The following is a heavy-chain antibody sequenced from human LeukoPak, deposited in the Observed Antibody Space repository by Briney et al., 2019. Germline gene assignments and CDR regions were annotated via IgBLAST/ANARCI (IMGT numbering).Heavy chain of an antibody. Sequence: SETLSLTCAVYGGSFSGYYWSWIRQPPGKGLEWIGEINHSGSTNYNPSLKSRVTISVDTSKNQFSLKLSSVTAADTAVYYCAREGSPGYSSSWYGYYYYYYMDVWGKGTTVTISS. CDR3: AREGSPGYSSSWYGYYYYYYMDV. D-gene: IGHD6-13*01. CDR1: GGSFSGYY. CDR2: INHSGST. V-gene: IGHV4-34*01. J-gene: IGHJ6*03.